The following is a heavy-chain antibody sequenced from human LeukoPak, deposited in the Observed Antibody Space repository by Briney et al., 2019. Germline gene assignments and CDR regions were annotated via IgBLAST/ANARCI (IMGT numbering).Heavy chain of an antibody. V-gene: IGHV3-23*01. CDR1: GFNFRSYA. D-gene: IGHD6-19*01. CDR3: ARDSPLKGYNSGWATNSFDF. CDR2: VTGGAVAT. Sequence: PGGSLRLSYAASGFNFRSYAMSWVRQAPGKGLEWVSTVTGGAVATYYADSVRGRHTISRDDSKNTLYLQMNSLRAEDTAVYYCARDSPLKGYNSGWATNSFDFWGQGTLVTVSS. J-gene: IGHJ4*02.